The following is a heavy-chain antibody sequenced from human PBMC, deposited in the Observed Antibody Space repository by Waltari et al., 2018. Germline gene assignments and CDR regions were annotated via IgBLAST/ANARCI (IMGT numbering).Heavy chain of an antibody. D-gene: IGHD6-6*01. V-gene: IGHV3-7*01. Sequence: EVQLVEYGGGLVQPGGSLSPSCAASGSTFRSYWMSWVRQAPGKGLEWVANIKEDGSEKSYVDSVKGRFTISRDNAKNSLSLQMNSLRAEDTAVYYCARISSTATRDSWGRGTLVTVSS. J-gene: IGHJ4*02. CDR2: IKEDGSEK. CDR3: ARISSTATRDS. CDR1: GSTFRSYW.